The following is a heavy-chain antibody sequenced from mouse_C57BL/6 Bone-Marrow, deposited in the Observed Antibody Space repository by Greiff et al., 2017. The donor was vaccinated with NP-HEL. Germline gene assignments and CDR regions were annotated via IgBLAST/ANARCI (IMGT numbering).Heavy chain of an antibody. V-gene: IGHV1-55*01. CDR3: SRYNCDCAMDY. J-gene: IGHJ4*01. D-gene: IGHD4-1*02. Sequence: QVQLQQPGAELVKPGASVKMSCKASGYTFTSYWITWVKQGPGQGLEWIGDIYPGSGSTNYNEKFKSKATLTVDTSSSTAYMQLSSLTSEDSAVYYCSRYNCDCAMDYWGQGTSVTVSS. CDR1: GYTFTSYW. CDR2: IYPGSGST.